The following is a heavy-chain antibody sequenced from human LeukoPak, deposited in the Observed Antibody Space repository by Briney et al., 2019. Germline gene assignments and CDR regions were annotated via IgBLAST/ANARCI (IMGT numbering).Heavy chain of an antibody. Sequence: PSETLSLSCTVSGVSISSGGYYWSWIRQHPGKGLEWIGYIYYSGSTYYNPSLKSRVTISVDTSTNQFSLKLSTVTAAHTALYYCAIDSSGRYFSSVPWGQGTLVTVSS. J-gene: IGHJ5*02. CDR1: GVSISSGGYY. CDR2: IYYSGST. CDR3: AIDSSGRYFSSVP. V-gene: IGHV4-31*03. D-gene: IGHD3-10*01.